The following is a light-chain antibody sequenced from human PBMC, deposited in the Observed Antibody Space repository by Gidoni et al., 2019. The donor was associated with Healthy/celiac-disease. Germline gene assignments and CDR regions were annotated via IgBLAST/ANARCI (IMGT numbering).Light chain of an antibody. CDR1: QGISSA. V-gene: IGKV1-13*02. J-gene: IGKJ5*01. CDR3: QQFNSYPLIT. Sequence: AIQLTQSPSSLSASVVDRVSITCRPSQGISSALAWYQQKPGKAPKLLSYDASSLESGVPSRFSGSGSGTAFTLTISSLQPEDFATYYCQQFNSYPLITFGQGTRLEIK. CDR2: DAS.